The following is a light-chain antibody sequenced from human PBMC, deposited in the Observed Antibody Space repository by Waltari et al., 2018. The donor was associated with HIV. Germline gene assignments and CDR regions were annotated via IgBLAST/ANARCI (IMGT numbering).Light chain of an antibody. CDR1: SSNIESNY. J-gene: IGLJ2*01. CDR3: AAWDDSLSGPV. V-gene: IGLV1-47*01. CDR2: RNK. Sequence: QSVLTQPPSASGTPGQRVTISCSGSSSNIESNYVYWYQQLPGTAPKLLIYRNKPRPSGVPDRFSGSKSGTSASLAISGLRSEDEADYYCAAWDDSLSGPVFGGGTKLTVL.